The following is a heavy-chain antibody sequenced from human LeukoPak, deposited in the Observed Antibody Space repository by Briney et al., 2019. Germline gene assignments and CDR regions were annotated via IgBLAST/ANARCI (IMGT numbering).Heavy chain of an antibody. CDR2: IDWDDDK. CDR3: ARTDTAMAVFDY. Sequence: TLSLTCSVSGGSITNYYWSWIRQPPGKALEWLARIDWDDDKYYSTSLKTRLTISKDTSKNQVVLTMTNMDPVDTATYYCARTDTAMAVFDYWGQGTLVTVSS. J-gene: IGHJ4*02. D-gene: IGHD5-18*01. CDR1: GGSITNYY. V-gene: IGHV2-70*11.